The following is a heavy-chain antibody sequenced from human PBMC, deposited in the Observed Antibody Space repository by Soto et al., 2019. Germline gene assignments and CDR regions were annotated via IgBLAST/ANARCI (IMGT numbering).Heavy chain of an antibody. CDR3: ARDPLLTVTSTSGFDY. D-gene: IGHD2-21*02. V-gene: IGHV1-18*01. CDR1: GYTFTTYG. CDR2: ISTNNGNT. J-gene: IGHJ4*02. Sequence: QVQLVQSGAEVKKPGASVKVSCKASGYTFTTYGLSWVRQAPGQGLEWMGWISTNNGNTVYAQNLQGRIHMTKDTFTSTAYMELRSLGSDDPAVFYCARDPLLTVTSTSGFDYWGQGTLVTVSS.